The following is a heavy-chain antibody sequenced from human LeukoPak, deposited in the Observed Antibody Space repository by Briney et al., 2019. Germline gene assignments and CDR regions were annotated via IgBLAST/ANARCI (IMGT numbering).Heavy chain of an antibody. V-gene: IGHV4-34*01. CDR3: ARGGSSGWYYGY. D-gene: IGHD6-19*01. J-gene: IGHJ4*02. Sequence: SETLSLTCAVYGGSFSGYYWSWIRQPPGKGLEWIGEINHSGSTNYNPSLKSRVTISVDTSKNQFSLKLSSVTAADTAVCYCARGGSSGWYYGYWGQGTLVTVSS. CDR1: GGSFSGYY. CDR2: INHSGST.